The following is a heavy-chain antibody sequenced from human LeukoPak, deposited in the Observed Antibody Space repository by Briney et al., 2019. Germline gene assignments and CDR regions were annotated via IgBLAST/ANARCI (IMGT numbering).Heavy chain of an antibody. D-gene: IGHD3-10*01. Sequence: GGSLRLSCAASGFTFSSYSMNWVRQAPGKGLEWVSSISSSSSYIYYADSVKGRFTISRDNAKNSLYLQMNSLRAEDTAVYYCARAVLLWFGELSDYYMDVWGKGTTVTVSS. CDR1: GFTFSSYS. J-gene: IGHJ6*03. CDR3: ARAVLLWFGELSDYYMDV. CDR2: ISSSSSYI. V-gene: IGHV3-21*01.